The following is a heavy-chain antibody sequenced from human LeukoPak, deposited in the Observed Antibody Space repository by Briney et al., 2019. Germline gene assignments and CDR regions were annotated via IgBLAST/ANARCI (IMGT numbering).Heavy chain of an antibody. V-gene: IGHV3-21*04. D-gene: IGHD3/OR15-3a*01. J-gene: IGHJ4*02. Sequence: GGSLRLPCAASGFTFSSYSMNWVRQAPGKGLEWVSSISSSSSYIYYADSVKGRFTISRDNAKNSLYLQMNSLRAEDTAIYYCAKVSFGGTYWDYWGQGTLVTVSS. CDR2: ISSSSSYI. CDR3: AKVSFGGTYWDY. CDR1: GFTFSSYS.